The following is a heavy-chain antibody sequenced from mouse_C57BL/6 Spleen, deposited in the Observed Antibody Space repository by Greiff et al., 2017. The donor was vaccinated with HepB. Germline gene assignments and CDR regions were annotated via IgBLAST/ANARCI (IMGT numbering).Heavy chain of an antibody. Sequence: VQLQQPGAELVKPGASVKLSCKASGYTFTSYWMHWVKQRPGQGLEWIGMIHPNSGSTNYNEKFKSKATLTVDKSSSTAYMQLSSLTSEDSAVYYCASYYYGSSSLFDYWGQGTTLTVSS. CDR3: ASYYYGSSSLFDY. CDR1: GYTFTSYW. D-gene: IGHD1-1*01. J-gene: IGHJ2*01. CDR2: IHPNSGST. V-gene: IGHV1-64*01.